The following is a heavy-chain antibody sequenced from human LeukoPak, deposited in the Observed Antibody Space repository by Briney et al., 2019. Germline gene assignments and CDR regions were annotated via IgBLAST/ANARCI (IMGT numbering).Heavy chain of an antibody. V-gene: IGHV1-18*01. CDR3: AREVRLLLFGFDP. Sequence: ASVKVSCKASGYTFTSYAMNWVRQAPGQGLEWMGWISAYNGNTNYAQKLQGRVTMTTDTSTSTAYMELRSLRSDDTAVYYCAREVRLLLFGFDPWGQGTLVTVSS. CDR1: GYTFTSYA. D-gene: IGHD2-15*01. J-gene: IGHJ5*02. CDR2: ISAYNGNT.